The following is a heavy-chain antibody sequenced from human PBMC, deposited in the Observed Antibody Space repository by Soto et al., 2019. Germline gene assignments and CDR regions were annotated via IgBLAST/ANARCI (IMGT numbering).Heavy chain of an antibody. V-gene: IGHV4-38-2*02. CDR1: SYSISSGFF. CDR3: ARDTNSLDP. CDR2: IYHSGDT. J-gene: IGHJ5*02. Sequence: LSLTCTVSSYSISSGFFWGWIRQPPGKGLEWIGSIYHSGDTHYNPSLKSRVTISVDTSKNQFSLKLNSLTAADTAVYYCARDTNSLDPWGQGILVTVSS.